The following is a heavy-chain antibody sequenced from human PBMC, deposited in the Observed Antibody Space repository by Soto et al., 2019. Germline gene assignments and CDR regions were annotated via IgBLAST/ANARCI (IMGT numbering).Heavy chain of an antibody. Sequence: GGSLRLSCAASGFTFSIYGMHWFRQAPGKGLEWVAVIWYDGSNKYYADSVKGRFTISRDNSKNTLYLQMNSLRAEDTAVYYCARDHYYYDSSGYYYGAFDIWGQGTMVTVSS. CDR3: ARDHYYYDSSGYYYGAFDI. D-gene: IGHD3-22*01. V-gene: IGHV3-33*01. J-gene: IGHJ3*02. CDR1: GFTFSIYG. CDR2: IWYDGSNK.